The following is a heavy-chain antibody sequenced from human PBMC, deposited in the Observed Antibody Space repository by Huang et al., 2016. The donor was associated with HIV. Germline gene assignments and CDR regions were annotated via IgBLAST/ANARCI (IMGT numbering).Heavy chain of an antibody. CDR1: GYTFTNYG. Sequence: EVQLVQSGAEVKKPGESLKISCKASGYTFTNYGIVWRRQKSGKGLEWVGIIYPGDSDTRYSPSFQGQVTISAVKSSNTAYLQWSSLKASDTATYYCARIEVPAAYYYMDVWGKGTTVTVYS. J-gene: IGHJ6*03. V-gene: IGHV5-51*03. CDR2: IYPGDSDT. CDR3: ARIEVPAAYYYMDV. D-gene: IGHD2-2*01.